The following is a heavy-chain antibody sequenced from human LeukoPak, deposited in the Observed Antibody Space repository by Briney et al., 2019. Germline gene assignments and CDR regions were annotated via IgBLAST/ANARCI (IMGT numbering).Heavy chain of an antibody. V-gene: IGHV1-46*01. D-gene: IGHD3-22*01. J-gene: IGHJ4*02. CDR1: GYTFTTYY. Sequence: ASVKVSCKASGYTFTTYYIHWVRQAPGQGLEWLGIINPSGGSPTYAQKFQGRVTMTRDTSTSTVYMELGSLRSDDTAVYYCARVGSVDTSGYYDYWGQGTLVTVSS. CDR3: ARVGSVDTSGYYDY. CDR2: INPSGGSP.